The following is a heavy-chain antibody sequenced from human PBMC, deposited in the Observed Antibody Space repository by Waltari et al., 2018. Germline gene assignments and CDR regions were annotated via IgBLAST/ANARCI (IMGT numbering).Heavy chain of an antibody. D-gene: IGHD1-20*01. J-gene: IGHJ4*02. V-gene: IGHV3-7*01. Sequence: QLVESGGGLVQPGGSLRLSCVVSGFTFSSYWMSWVRQTPGKGLEGVANIRPDGTEEYYVDYVKGRFTISRDNAKNSLYLQMNSLRAEDTAVYYCARDDGIRTVDYWGQGTLVTVSS. CDR2: IRPDGTEE. CDR3: ARDDGIRTVDY. CDR1: GFTFSSYW.